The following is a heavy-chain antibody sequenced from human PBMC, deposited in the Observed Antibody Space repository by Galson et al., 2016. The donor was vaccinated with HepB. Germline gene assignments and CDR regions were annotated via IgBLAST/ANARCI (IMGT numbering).Heavy chain of an antibody. J-gene: IGHJ3*02. CDR3: ARITPSDCTYHYDTSDYGIAFDI. D-gene: IGHD3-22*01. V-gene: IGHV3-48*02. CDR2: ISSSSSTI. CDR1: GFTFSNYS. Sequence: SLRLSCAASGFTFSNYSMNWVRQAPGKGLEWVSYISSSSSTIYYADSVKGRFTIPRDNAKNSMYLQMNSLSNEDTAVYYCARITPSDCTYHYDTSDYGIAFDIWGQGTMVTVSS.